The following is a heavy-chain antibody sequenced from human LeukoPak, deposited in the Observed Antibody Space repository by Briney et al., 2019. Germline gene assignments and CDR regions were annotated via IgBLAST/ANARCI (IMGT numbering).Heavy chain of an antibody. CDR3: ARGGQDAPQPGNWFDP. CDR1: GYTFNTFG. V-gene: IGHV1-46*02. CDR2: INPSGGSP. Sequence: ASVKVSCKASGYTFNTFGITWVRQAPGQGLEWVGIINPSGGSPSYAQKFQGRVTMTRDMSTSTVYMTLSSLKSEDTAVYYCARGGQDAPQPGNWFDPWGQGTLVTVSS. D-gene: IGHD2-2*01. J-gene: IGHJ5*02.